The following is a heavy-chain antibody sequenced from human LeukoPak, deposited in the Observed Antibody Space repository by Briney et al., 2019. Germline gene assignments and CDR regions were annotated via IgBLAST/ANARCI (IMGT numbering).Heavy chain of an antibody. D-gene: IGHD1-26*01. CDR2: MSLSGGST. CDR1: GFTLSSYA. Sequence: PGGSLRLSCAASGFTLSSYAMSWVRQAPGKGLEWVSGMSLSGGSTYYADSVKGRFTVSRDNSENTLYLQMNSLRAEDTAVYYCAKLGWEVLSAVDYWGQGTLVTVSS. J-gene: IGHJ4*02. V-gene: IGHV3-23*01. CDR3: AKLGWEVLSAVDY.